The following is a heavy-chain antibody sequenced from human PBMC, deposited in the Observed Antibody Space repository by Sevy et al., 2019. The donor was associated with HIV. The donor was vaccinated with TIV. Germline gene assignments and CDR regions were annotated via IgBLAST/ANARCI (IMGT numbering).Heavy chain of an antibody. J-gene: IGHJ6*02. CDR3: ARDLGYCSGGSCYYYYGMDV. D-gene: IGHD2-15*01. V-gene: IGHV3-11*01. Sequence: GSLRLSCAASGFTFSDYYMSWIRQAPGKGLEWVSYISSSGSTIYYADSVKGRFTISRDNAKNSLYLQMNSLRAEDTAVYYCARDLGYCSGGSCYYYYGMDVWGQGTTVTVSS. CDR2: ISSSGSTI. CDR1: GFTFSDYY.